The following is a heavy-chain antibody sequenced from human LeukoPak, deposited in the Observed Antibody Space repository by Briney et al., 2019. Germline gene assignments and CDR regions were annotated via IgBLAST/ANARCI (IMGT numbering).Heavy chain of an antibody. CDR3: ANDYRSGSFHDF. CDR2: ISRRDDYT. D-gene: IGHD3-10*01. Sequence: GGSLRLSRAASGFTFSSYAMSWVRQPPGKGLEWVSVISRRDDYTYYADSVKGRFTISRDNSKNTLYLQMNTLRAEDTAVYYCANDYRSGSFHDFWGQGTLVTVSS. CDR1: GFTFSSYA. V-gene: IGHV3-23*01. J-gene: IGHJ4*02.